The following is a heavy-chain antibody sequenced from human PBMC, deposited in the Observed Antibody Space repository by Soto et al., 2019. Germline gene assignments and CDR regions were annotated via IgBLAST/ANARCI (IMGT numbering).Heavy chain of an antibody. CDR2: VSYDGSKA. CDR1: GFTFRSFT. D-gene: IGHD1-26*01. J-gene: IGHJ4*02. V-gene: IGHV3-30*04. CDR3: ARDKDSSYFPPPYFFDS. Sequence: QVELVESGGGVVQPGRSLSVSCAASGFTFRSFTMHWVRQAPGKGLEWVATVSYDGSKAYYADSVRGRFTISRDNSNNTLSLQMDSLRPEDSALYFCARDKDSSYFPPPYFFDSWGQGLRVTDSS.